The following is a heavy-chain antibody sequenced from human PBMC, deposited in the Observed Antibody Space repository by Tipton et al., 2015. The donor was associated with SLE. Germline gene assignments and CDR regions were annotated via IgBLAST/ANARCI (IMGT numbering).Heavy chain of an antibody. J-gene: IGHJ4*02. CDR2: ISYDGSNK. Sequence: SLRLSCAASGFTFSSYAMHWVRQAPGKGLEWVAVISYDGSNKYYADSVKGRFTISRDNSKNTLYLQMNSLRAEDTAVYYCARSGEDFWSGYLPFDYWGQGTLVTVSS. CDR1: GFTFSSYA. CDR3: ARSGEDFWSGYLPFDY. D-gene: IGHD3-3*01. V-gene: IGHV3-30*04.